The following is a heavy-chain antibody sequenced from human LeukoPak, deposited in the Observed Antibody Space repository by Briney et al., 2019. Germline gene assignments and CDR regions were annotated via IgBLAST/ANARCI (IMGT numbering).Heavy chain of an antibody. CDR3: ARGFGDSSGYYLPLGY. D-gene: IGHD3-22*01. CDR2: IYHSGST. J-gene: IGHJ4*02. V-gene: IGHV4-4*02. CDR1: GGSISSSNW. Sequence: SETLSLTCAVSGGSISSSNWWSWVRQPPGKGLEWIGEIYHSGSTNYNPSLKSRVTISVDKSKNQFSLKLSSVTAADTAVYYCARGFGDSSGYYLPLGYWGQGTLVTVSS.